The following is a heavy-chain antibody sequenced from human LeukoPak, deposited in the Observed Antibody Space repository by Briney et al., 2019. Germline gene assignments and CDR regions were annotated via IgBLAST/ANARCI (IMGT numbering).Heavy chain of an antibody. Sequence: SETLSLTCTVSGGSISSGTYYWSWIRQPAGKGLEWIGRIYTSGSTNYNPSLKSRVTISADTSKNQFSLKLSSVIAADTAVYYCARGSEVQVAGNIDYWGQGTLVTVSS. CDR1: GGSISSGTYY. J-gene: IGHJ4*02. D-gene: IGHD1/OR15-1a*01. CDR3: ARGSEVQVAGNIDY. V-gene: IGHV4-61*02. CDR2: IYTSGST.